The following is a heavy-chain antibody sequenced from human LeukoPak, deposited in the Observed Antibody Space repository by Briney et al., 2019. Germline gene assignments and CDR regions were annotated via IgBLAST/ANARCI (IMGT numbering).Heavy chain of an antibody. CDR3: ARVGCSGGSCYIFVIDY. V-gene: IGHV3-30*04. CDR2: ISYDASNK. J-gene: IGHJ4*02. Sequence: PGGSLRLSCVASGFILSTSEMNWVRQAPGKGLEWVAVISYDASNKYYADSVKGRFTISRDTSKNTLYLQMNSLRAEDTAVYYCARVGCSGGSCYIFVIDYWGQGTLVTVSS. D-gene: IGHD2-15*01. CDR1: GFILSTSE.